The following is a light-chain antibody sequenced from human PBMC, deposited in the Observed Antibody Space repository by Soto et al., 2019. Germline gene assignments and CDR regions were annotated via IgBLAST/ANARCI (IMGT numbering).Light chain of an antibody. J-gene: IGKJ1*01. CDR2: AAS. V-gene: IGKV1-8*01. CDR1: QGISSY. Sequence: AIRMTQSPSSLSASTGDRVTITCRASQGISSYLAWYQQKPGKAPKLLIYAASTLQSGVPSRFSGSGSGTDFTLTISSLQPEDFATYYCQHFKSFPITFGQGTKVDIK. CDR3: QHFKSFPIT.